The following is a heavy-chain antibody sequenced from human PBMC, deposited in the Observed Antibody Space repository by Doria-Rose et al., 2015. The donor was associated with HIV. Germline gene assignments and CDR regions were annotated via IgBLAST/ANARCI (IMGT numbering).Heavy chain of an antibody. CDR2: ISWDSGAK. J-gene: IGHJ6*03. CDR3: AKAPIIGPKYYFYMDV. V-gene: IGHV3-9*01. D-gene: IGHD3-3*01. Sequence: VQRQESGGGLVQPGRSLRLSCVGSGFSFESYAMHWVRLAPGKGLEWAAGISWDSGAKGNADSVEGRFTISRDNAKKSVYLEMRSLRPEDTAFYYCAKAPIIGPKYYFYMDVWGEGTSVTVSS. CDR1: GFSFESYA.